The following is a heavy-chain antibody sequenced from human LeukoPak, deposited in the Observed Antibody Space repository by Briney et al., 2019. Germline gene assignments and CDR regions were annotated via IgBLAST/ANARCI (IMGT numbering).Heavy chain of an antibody. CDR3: ARGRNAFDI. V-gene: IGHV4-59*01. CDR1: GGSISSYY. CDR2: IYYSGST. Sequence: SETLSLTCTVSGGSISSYYWSWIRQPPGKGLEWIGYIYYSGSTNYNPSPKSRVTISVDTSKNQFSLKLSSVTAADTAVYYCARGRNAFDIWGQGTMVTVSS. J-gene: IGHJ3*02.